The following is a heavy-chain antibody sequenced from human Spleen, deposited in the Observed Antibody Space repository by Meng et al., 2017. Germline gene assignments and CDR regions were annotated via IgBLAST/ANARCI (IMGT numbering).Heavy chain of an antibody. CDR2: INCYTSGT. V-gene: IGHV1-46*01. CDR3: AREKSPGHFDY. CDR1: GYSFTTYG. J-gene: IGHJ4*02. Sequence: QVQLVQSGAEVKNPGASVKVSCKTSGYSFTTYGIHWVRQAPGQGLEWLGTINCYTSGTAYARKFQGRITLTRDTSTTTVYMDLGSLGSDDTAFYYCAREKSPGHFDYFGQGILVTVSS.